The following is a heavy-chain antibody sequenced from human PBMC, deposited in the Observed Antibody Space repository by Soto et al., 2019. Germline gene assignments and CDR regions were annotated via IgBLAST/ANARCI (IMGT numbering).Heavy chain of an antibody. CDR1: GYTFTSYG. CDR3: ARDHGSGKNLGRWEDY. CDR2: ISAYNGNT. V-gene: IGHV1-18*01. D-gene: IGHD3-10*01. Sequence: QVQLVQSGAEVKKPGASVKVSCKASGYTFTSYGISWVRQAPGQGLEWMGWISAYNGNTNYAQKLQGRVIMTRDTSTSKTYKELRSLRSDDTAVYYCARDHGSGKNLGRWEDYWGQGTLVTVSS. J-gene: IGHJ4*02.